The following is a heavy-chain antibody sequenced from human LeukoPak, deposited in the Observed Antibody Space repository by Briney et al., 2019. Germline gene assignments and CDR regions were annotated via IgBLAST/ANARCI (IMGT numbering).Heavy chain of an antibody. D-gene: IGHD4-11*01. CDR3: ATSGYSNIDY. V-gene: IGHV3-9*01. J-gene: IGHJ4*02. CDR2: ISWNSGSI. CDR1: GFTFDDYA. Sequence: PGRSLRLSCAASGFTFDDYAMHWVRQAPGKGLEWVSGISWNSGSIGYADSVKGRFTISRDNAKNSLYLQMNSLRAEDTAVYYCATSGYSNIDYWGQGTLVTVSS.